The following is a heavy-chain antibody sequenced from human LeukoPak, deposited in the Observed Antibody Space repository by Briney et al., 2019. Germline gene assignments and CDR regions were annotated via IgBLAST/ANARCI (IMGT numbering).Heavy chain of an antibody. Sequence: PGGSLRLSCAASGFTFSNYAMHWVRQAPGKGLEWVAVISCDGSNQEYADSVKGLFIISRDNSKATLYLQMNLLRTEDTALYYCARERGSGWYYLDYWGQGALVTVSS. D-gene: IGHD6-19*01. V-gene: IGHV3-30*04. CDR3: ARERGSGWYYLDY. CDR1: GFTFSNYA. CDR2: ISCDGSNQ. J-gene: IGHJ4*02.